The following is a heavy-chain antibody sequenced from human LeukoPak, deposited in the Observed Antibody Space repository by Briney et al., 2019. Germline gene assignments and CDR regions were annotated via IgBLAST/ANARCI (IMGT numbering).Heavy chain of an antibody. J-gene: IGHJ4*02. Sequence: SGGSLRLSCAASGFTFSSYSMNWVRQAPGKGLEWVSYISSSGSTIYYADSVKGRFTISRDNAKNSLYLQMNSLRAEDTAVYYCARGDGYFDWLPALHFDYWGQGTLVTVSS. CDR2: ISSSGSTI. V-gene: IGHV3-48*01. CDR3: ARGDGYFDWLPALHFDY. CDR1: GFTFSSYS. D-gene: IGHD3-9*01.